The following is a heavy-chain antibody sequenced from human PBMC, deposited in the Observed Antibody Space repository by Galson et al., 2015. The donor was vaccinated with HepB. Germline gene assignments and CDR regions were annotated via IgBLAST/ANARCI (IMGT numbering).Heavy chain of an antibody. J-gene: IGHJ4*02. CDR2: ISGSGGST. Sequence: SLRLSCAASGFTFSSYAMSWVRQAPGKGLEWVSAISGSGGSTYYADSVKGRFTISRDNSKNTLYLQMNSLRAEDTAVYYCATHEAGNWGFLDYWGQGTLVTVSS. CDR3: ATHEAGNWGFLDY. D-gene: IGHD7-27*01. CDR1: GFTFSSYA. V-gene: IGHV3-23*01.